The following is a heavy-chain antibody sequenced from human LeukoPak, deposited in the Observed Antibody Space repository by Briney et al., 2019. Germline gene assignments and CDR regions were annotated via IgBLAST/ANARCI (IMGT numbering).Heavy chain of an antibody. J-gene: IGHJ5*02. V-gene: IGHV1-69*01. Sequence: SVKVSFKASGGTFSSYAISWVRQAPGQGLEWMGGIIPIFGTANYAQKFQGRVTITADESTSTAYMELSSLRSEDTAVYYCARDWYCSSSICYTDRNWFEPWGQGTLVTVPS. CDR2: IIPIFGTA. CDR3: ARDWYCSSSICYTDRNWFEP. CDR1: GGTFSSYA. D-gene: IGHD2-2*02.